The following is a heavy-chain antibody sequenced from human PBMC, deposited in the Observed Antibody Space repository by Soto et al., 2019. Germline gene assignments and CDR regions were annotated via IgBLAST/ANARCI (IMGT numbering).Heavy chain of an antibody. V-gene: IGHV4-59*12. CDR1: GGSISSYY. J-gene: IGHJ6*03. CDR2: IYYSGST. D-gene: IGHD6-13*01. CDR3: ARDLSIAVARYYYYIDV. Sequence: SETLSLTCTVSGGSISSYYWSWIRQPPGKGLEWIGYIYYSGSTNYNPSLKSRVTISVDTSKNQFSLKLSSVTAADTAVYYCARDLSIAVARYYYYIDVWAKRTTVTISS.